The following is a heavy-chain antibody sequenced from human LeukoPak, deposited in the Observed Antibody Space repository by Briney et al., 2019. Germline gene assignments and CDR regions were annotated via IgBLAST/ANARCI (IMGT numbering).Heavy chain of an antibody. CDR2: IIPIFGTA. V-gene: IGHV1-69*13. Sequence: SVKVSCKASGGTFISYAISWVRQAPGQGLEWMGGIIPIFGTANYAQKFQGRVTITADESTSTAYMELSSLRSEDTAVYYCARSGYSSGYYYGMDVWGQGTTVTVSS. CDR1: GGTFISYA. J-gene: IGHJ6*02. D-gene: IGHD6-19*01. CDR3: ARSGYSSGYYYGMDV.